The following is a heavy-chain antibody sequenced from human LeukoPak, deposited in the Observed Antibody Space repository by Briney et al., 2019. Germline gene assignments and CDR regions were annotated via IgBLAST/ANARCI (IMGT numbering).Heavy chain of an antibody. V-gene: IGHV3-53*01. CDR3: ARDSSSFPNYFDY. D-gene: IGHD3-3*02. CDR2: IYSSGST. Sequence: GGSPRLSCAASGFTVSSHYMSWVRQAPGKGLEWVSLIYSSGSTFYADSVRGRFTISRDNSKNTLYLQMNSLRPEDTAVYFCARDSSSFPNYFDYWGQGTLVTVSS. CDR1: GFTVSSHY. J-gene: IGHJ4*02.